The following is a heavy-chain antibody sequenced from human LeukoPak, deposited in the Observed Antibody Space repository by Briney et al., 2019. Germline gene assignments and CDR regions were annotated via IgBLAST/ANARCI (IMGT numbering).Heavy chain of an antibody. CDR3: AREHLSPTLLWFGELLPGVYYYGMDV. D-gene: IGHD3-10*01. Sequence: ASVKVSCKASGYAFTSYGISWVRHAPGQGLEWMGWISAYNGNTNYAQTLQGRVTMTTDTSTSTAYMELRSLRSDDPAVYYCAREHLSPTLLWFGELLPGVYYYGMDVWGQGTTVTVSS. V-gene: IGHV1-18*01. CDR2: ISAYNGNT. J-gene: IGHJ6*02. CDR1: GYAFTSYG.